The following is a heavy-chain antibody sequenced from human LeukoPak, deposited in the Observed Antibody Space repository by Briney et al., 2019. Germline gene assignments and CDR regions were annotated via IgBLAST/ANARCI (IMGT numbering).Heavy chain of an antibody. CDR1: GFIFRSYG. Sequence: GGSLRLSCAASGFIFRSYGIHWVRQAPGKGLDWVAFIRSDGSSQYYADSVKGRFTDSRDNSKNTLYLQMRGLKPEDTAVYFCRVTVDHCGRGTLVTVSS. CDR3: RVTVDH. J-gene: IGHJ4*02. V-gene: IGHV3-30*02. CDR2: IRSDGSSQ. D-gene: IGHD2-21*02.